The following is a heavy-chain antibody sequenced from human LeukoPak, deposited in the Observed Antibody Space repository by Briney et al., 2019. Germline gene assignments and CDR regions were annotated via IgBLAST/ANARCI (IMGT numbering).Heavy chain of an antibody. CDR1: GGSFSGYY. Sequence: PSETLSLTRAVYGGSFSGYYWSWIRQPPGKGLEWIGEINHSGSTNYNPSLKSRVTISVDTPKNQFSLKLSSVTAADTAVYYCARHIPVVGYFQHWGQGTLVTVSS. D-gene: IGHD6-19*01. V-gene: IGHV4-34*01. CDR2: INHSGST. J-gene: IGHJ1*01. CDR3: ARHIPVVGYFQH.